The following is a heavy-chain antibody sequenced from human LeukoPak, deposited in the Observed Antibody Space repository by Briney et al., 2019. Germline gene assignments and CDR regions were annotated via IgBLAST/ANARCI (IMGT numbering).Heavy chain of an antibody. CDR3: ARDHPVLRYFDWLPGGNPRWFDP. D-gene: IGHD3-9*01. CDR1: GGSIRSTTYY. CDR2: IYYSGNT. J-gene: IGHJ5*02. Sequence: SETLSLTCTVSGGSIRSTTYYWGWIRQPPGKGLEWIGSIYYSGNTYYNPSLMSRVTISVDTSKNQFSLKLSSVTAADTAVYYCARDHPVLRYFDWLPGGNPRWFDPWGQGTLVTVSS. V-gene: IGHV4-39*07.